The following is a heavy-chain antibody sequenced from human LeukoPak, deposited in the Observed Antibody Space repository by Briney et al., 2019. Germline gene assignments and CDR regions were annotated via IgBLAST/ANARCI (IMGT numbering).Heavy chain of an antibody. Sequence: LETLSLTCTVSGGSISSYYWSWIRQPPGKGLEWIAEINHSGTSNYSPSLKSRVTISVDTSKNQLSLKLNSVTAADTAVYYCARHGVATWFDPWGQGTLVTVSS. J-gene: IGHJ5*02. CDR3: ARHGVATWFDP. D-gene: IGHD3-10*01. CDR2: INHSGTS. V-gene: IGHV4-34*01. CDR1: GGSISSYY.